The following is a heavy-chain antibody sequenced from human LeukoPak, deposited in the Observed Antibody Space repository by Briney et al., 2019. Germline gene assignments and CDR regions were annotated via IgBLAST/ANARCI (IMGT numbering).Heavy chain of an antibody. CDR1: GGTFSSHA. D-gene: IGHD3/OR15-3a*01. CDR2: IIPIFGTA. Sequence: ASVKVSCKASGGTFSSHAINWVRQAPGQGLEWMGGIIPIFGTANYAQKFQGRVTITADESTSTAYMELSSLRSEDTAVYYCASVIGPQGVYYFDYWGQGTLVTVSS. J-gene: IGHJ4*02. V-gene: IGHV1-69*13. CDR3: ASVIGPQGVYYFDY.